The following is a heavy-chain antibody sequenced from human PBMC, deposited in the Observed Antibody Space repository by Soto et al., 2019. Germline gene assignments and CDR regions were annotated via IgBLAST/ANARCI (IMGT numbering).Heavy chain of an antibody. CDR2: IYTGGST. CDR1: GFTVSNNY. Sequence: EVQLVESGGGLVQPGGSLRLSCAATGFTVSNNYIYWVRQAPGKGLEWVSIIYTGGSTYYADSVRGRFTISRDNSKNTVYLQKTSLRSEDTAVFSRAGGGSGYDPVDYWGQGTLVTVSS. J-gene: IGHJ4*02. D-gene: IGHD5-12*01. V-gene: IGHV3-66*01. CDR3: AGGGSGYDPVDY.